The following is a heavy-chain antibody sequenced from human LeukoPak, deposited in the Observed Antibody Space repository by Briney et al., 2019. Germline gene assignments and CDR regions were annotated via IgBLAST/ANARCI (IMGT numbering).Heavy chain of an antibody. D-gene: IGHD7-27*01. CDR3: ARGGVGNLDI. J-gene: IGHJ3*02. CDR2: INSDGRST. Sequence: PGGSLRLSCAAAGFTFIDYWMHWVRQVPGKGLVWVSHINSDGRSTTYADSVKGRFTISRDNAKNTVNLQMNSLRDEDTAVYYCARGGVGNLDIWGQGTMVTVSS. V-gene: IGHV3-74*01. CDR1: GFTFIDYW.